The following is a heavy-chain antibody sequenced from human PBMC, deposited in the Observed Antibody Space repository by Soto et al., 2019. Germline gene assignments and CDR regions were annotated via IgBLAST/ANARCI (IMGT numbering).Heavy chain of an antibody. J-gene: IGHJ5*02. D-gene: IGHD3-10*01. Sequence: KPWGTLCLTCTVSVFSISSLGYYWSCIRQRPGKGLEWIGYIYYSGSTYYNPSLKSRVTISLDTSKNQFSLKLSSVTAADTAVYYCERDPGSYMVRGVIIRGWFDTWGKGTLLTXS. CDR2: IYYSGST. CDR1: VFSISSLGYY. CDR3: ERDPGSYMVRGVIIRGWFDT. V-gene: IGHV4-31*03.